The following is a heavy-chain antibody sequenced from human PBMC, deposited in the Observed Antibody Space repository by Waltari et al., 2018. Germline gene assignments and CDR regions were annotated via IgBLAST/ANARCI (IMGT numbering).Heavy chain of an antibody. D-gene: IGHD6-13*01. CDR3: ARGHSRPLYYYYYGMDV. CDR2: INPNSGGT. Sequence: QVQLVQSGAEVKKPGASVKVSCKASGYTFTGYYMHWVRQAPGQGLEWMGRINPNSGGTNYARKFQGRVTMTRDTSISTAYMELSRLRSDDTAVYYCARGHSRPLYYYYYGMDVWGQGTTVTVSS. J-gene: IGHJ6*02. CDR1: GYTFTGYY. V-gene: IGHV1-2*06.